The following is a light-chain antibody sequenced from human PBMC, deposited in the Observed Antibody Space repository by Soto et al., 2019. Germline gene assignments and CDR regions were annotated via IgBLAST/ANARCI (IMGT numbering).Light chain of an antibody. CDR3: QQYYSTPWT. CDR2: WAS. J-gene: IGKJ1*01. CDR1: QSVLYSSNNQNY. V-gene: IGKV4-1*01. Sequence: DIVMTQSPDPLAVSLGERATINCKSSQSVLYSSNNQNYLAWYQHKPGQPPKLLIYWASTRESGVPGRFSGSGSGTDFTLNLSSLQAEDVAVYYCQQYYSTPWTFGQGTKVEIK.